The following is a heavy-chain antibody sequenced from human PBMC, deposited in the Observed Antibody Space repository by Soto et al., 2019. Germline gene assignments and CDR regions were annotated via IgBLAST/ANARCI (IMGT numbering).Heavy chain of an antibody. J-gene: IGHJ6*02. CDR1: GGTFSSYA. V-gene: IGHV1-69*06. CDR3: ARDKTPLYYYYYGMDV. CDR2: IIPIFGTA. Sequence: SVKVSCKASGGTFSSYAISWVRQAPGQGLEWMGGIIPIFGTANYAQKFQGRVTITADKSTSTAYMELSSLRSEDTAVYYCARDKTPLYYYYYGMDVWGQGXTVTVYS.